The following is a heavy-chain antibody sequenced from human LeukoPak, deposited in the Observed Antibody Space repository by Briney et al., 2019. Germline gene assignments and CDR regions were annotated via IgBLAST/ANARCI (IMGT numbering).Heavy chain of an antibody. Sequence: SDTLSLTCTVSGASNRSSNYFWGWVRQPPGKGLEWIGNIYYSGSTYYNPSLKSRVTISFDTSKNQFSLKLSSVTAADTAVYYCAGPSLVRGVIGFDFWGQGTLVTVSS. D-gene: IGHD3-10*01. CDR3: AGPSLVRGVIGFDF. V-gene: IGHV4-39*01. CDR1: GASNRSSNYF. CDR2: IYYSGST. J-gene: IGHJ4*02.